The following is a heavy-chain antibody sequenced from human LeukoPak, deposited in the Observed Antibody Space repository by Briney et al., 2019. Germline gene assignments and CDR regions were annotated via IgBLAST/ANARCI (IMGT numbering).Heavy chain of an antibody. CDR1: GYTFTSYG. Sequence: ASVKVSCKASGYTFTSYGISWVRQAPGQGLEWMGWISAYNGNTNYAQKLQRRVTMTTDTSTSTAYMELRSLRSDDTAVYYCAKTTVTTEYYYYYMDVWGKGTTVTVSS. J-gene: IGHJ6*03. CDR2: ISAYNGNT. CDR3: AKTTVTTEYYYYYMDV. D-gene: IGHD4-17*01. V-gene: IGHV1-18*01.